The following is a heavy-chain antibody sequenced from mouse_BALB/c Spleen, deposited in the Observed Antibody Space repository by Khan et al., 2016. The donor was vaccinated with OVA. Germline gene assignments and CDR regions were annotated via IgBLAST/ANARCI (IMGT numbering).Heavy chain of an antibody. CDR2: ISSGGDYT. D-gene: IGHD4-1*01. Sequence: EVELVESGGDLVKPGGSLKLSCAASGFTFSSYSLSWVRQIPDKRLEWVATISSGGDYTYYPDGVKGRFTISRDNAKNTMYLQMSSLKSEDTAMYYGGSHLTGSVAFWGQGTLVTVSA. J-gene: IGHJ3*01. CDR1: GFTFSSYS. V-gene: IGHV5-6*01. CDR3: GSHLTGSVAF.